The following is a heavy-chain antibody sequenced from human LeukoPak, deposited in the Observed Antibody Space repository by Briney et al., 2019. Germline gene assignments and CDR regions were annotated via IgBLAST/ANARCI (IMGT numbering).Heavy chain of an antibody. CDR3: ARGRGILWFGELRARFDP. Sequence: PSETLSLTCAVYGGSFSGYYWRLIRQPPGKGLEWIGEINHSGSTNYNPSLKSRVTISVDTSKNQFSLKLSSVTAADTAVYYCARGRGILWFGELRARFDPWGQGALVTVSS. CDR2: INHSGST. D-gene: IGHD3-10*01. J-gene: IGHJ5*02. V-gene: IGHV4-34*01. CDR1: GGSFSGYY.